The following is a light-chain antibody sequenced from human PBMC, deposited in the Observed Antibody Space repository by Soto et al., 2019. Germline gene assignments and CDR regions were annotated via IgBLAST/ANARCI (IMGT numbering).Light chain of an antibody. CDR2: DAS. CDR1: QSVSSY. J-gene: IGKJ4*01. Sequence: EIVLTQSPATLSLSPGERATLSCRASQSVSSYLAWYQQKPGQAPRLLIYDASNRATGIPARFSGSGSGTDFTLTISSLEPEDFALYYCQQRSNWPPLLTFGGGTKVEIK. CDR3: QQRSNWPPLLT. V-gene: IGKV3-11*01.